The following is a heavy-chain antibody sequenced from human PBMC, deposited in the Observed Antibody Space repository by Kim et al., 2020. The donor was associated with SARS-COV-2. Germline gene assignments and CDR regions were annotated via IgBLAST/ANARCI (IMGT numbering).Heavy chain of an antibody. CDR3: ARCPYYYDSSGYYGRYYYYGMDV. CDR2: INSDGSST. J-gene: IGHJ6*02. V-gene: IGHV3-74*01. CDR1: GFTFSSYW. Sequence: GGSLRLSCAASGFTFSSYWMHWVRQAPGKGLVWVSRINSDGSSTSYADSVKGRFTISRDNAKNTLYLQMNSLRAEDTAVYYCARCPYYYDSSGYYGRYYYYGMDVWGQGTTVTVSS. D-gene: IGHD3-22*01.